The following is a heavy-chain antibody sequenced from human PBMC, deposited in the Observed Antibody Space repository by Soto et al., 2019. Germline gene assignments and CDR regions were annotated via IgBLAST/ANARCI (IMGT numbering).Heavy chain of an antibody. Sequence: XETLSLTCAVSGVSISSGNWWTWVRQTPQRGLEYIGEIFHDGTANYYPSFERRVAISVDTSKNQFSLKLTSVTAADTAIYFCARLVYDTSLNYMYFEFWGQGALHSVSS. CDR3: ARLVYDTSLNYMYFEF. CDR2: IFHDGTA. D-gene: IGHD2-8*01. J-gene: IGHJ4*02. V-gene: IGHV4-4*02. CDR1: GVSISSGNW.